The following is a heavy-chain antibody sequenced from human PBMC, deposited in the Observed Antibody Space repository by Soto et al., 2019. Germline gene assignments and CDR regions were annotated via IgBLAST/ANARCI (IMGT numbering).Heavy chain of an antibody. CDR1: GYTFTSYD. Sequence: ASVKVSCKASGYTFTSYDINWVRQATGQGLEWMGWMNPNSGNTGYAQKFQGRVTMTRNTSISTAYMELSSLRSEDTAVYYCAILSWSDYYYYYMDVWGKGNTVTVSS. CDR2: MNPNSGNT. J-gene: IGHJ6*03. CDR3: AILSWSDYYYYYMDV. V-gene: IGHV1-8*01.